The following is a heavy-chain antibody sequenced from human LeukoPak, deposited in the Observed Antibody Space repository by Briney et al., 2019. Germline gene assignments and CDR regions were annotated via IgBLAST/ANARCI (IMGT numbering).Heavy chain of an antibody. Sequence: GGSLRLSCAASGFTFSDYYMSWLRQAPGKGLEWVSSISSSSSYVYYADSVKGRFTISRDNAKNSLYLQMNSLRPEDTALYYCAKGPGIAVATVDYWGLGIWVTVSS. D-gene: IGHD6-19*01. V-gene: IGHV3-11*05. J-gene: IGHJ4*02. CDR3: AKGPGIAVATVDY. CDR2: ISSSSSYV. CDR1: GFTFSDYY.